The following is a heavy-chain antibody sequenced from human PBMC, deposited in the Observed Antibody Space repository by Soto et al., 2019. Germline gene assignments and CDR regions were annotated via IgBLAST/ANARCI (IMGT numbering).Heavy chain of an antibody. Sequence: QVQLVQSGAEVKKPGSSVKVSCKASGGTFSSYAISWVRQAPGQGLEWMGGIIPIFGTANYAQKFHGRVTITADESTSPAYMELSSLRSDATAVYYCASGFNVLRYFDWFQGAFDYWGQGTLVTVSS. J-gene: IGHJ4*02. CDR2: IIPIFGTA. CDR3: ASGFNVLRYFDWFQGAFDY. V-gene: IGHV1-69*01. D-gene: IGHD3-9*01. CDR1: GGTFSSYA.